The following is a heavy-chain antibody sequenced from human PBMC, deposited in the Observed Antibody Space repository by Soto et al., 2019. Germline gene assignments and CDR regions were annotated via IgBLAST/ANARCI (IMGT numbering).Heavy chain of an antibody. CDR2: ISSSSSYI. Sequence: EVQLVESGGGLVKPGGSLRLSCAASGFTFSSYSMNWVRQAPGKGLEWVSSISSSSSYIYYADSVKGRFTISRDNAKNSLYLKMNRLRAEDTAVYYCARMGSQRYYYYGMDVWGQGTTVTVSS. CDR1: GFTFSSYS. J-gene: IGHJ6*02. D-gene: IGHD6-25*01. V-gene: IGHV3-21*01. CDR3: ARMGSQRYYYYGMDV.